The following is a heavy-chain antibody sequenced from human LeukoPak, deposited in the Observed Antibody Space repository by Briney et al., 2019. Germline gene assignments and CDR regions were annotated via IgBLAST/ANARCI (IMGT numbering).Heavy chain of an antibody. CDR3: ARYYDPPVGDAFDI. CDR2: INPDGSEK. V-gene: IGHV3-7*01. CDR1: GFRFGSDW. J-gene: IGHJ3*02. D-gene: IGHD3-16*01. Sequence: GGSLRLSCAASGFRFGSDWMSWVRQAPGKGLEWVANINPDGSEKYYVDSVKGRFTISRDNDKNPLYLQLNSLRAEDTAVYYCARYYDPPVGDAFDIWGQGTMVTVFS.